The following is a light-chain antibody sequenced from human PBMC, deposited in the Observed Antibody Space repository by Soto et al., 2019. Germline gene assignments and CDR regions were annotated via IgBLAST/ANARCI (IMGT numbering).Light chain of an antibody. J-gene: IGLJ1*01. Sequence: QSVLTQPASVSGSPGRSITISCTGTSSDVGSYNLVSWYQQHPGKAPKLMIYEVSKRPSGVSNRFSGSKSGNTASLTISGLQAEDEADYYGGSYAGRSTLIFGTGTKVTAL. CDR3: GSYAGRSTLI. CDR2: EVS. V-gene: IGLV2-23*02. CDR1: SSDVGSYNL.